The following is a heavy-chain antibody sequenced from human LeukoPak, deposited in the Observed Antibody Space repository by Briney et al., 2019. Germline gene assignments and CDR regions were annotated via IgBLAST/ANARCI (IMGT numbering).Heavy chain of an antibody. Sequence: GGSLRLSCAASGFTFSSYGMHWVRQAPGKGLEWVAFIRYDGSNKYYADSVKGRFTISRDNSRNTLYLQMNSLRAEDTAIYYCAKNGDRGAYCSGGTCYPYYYYYMDVWGKGTTVTISS. D-gene: IGHD2-15*01. CDR2: IRYDGSNK. V-gene: IGHV3-30*02. CDR3: AKNGDRGAYCSGGTCYPYYYYYMDV. J-gene: IGHJ6*03. CDR1: GFTFSSYG.